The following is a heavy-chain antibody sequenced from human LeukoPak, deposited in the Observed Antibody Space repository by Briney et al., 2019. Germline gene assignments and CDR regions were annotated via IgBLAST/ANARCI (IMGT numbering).Heavy chain of an antibody. D-gene: IGHD1-1*01. CDR3: ARGLMGPTGVGS. CDR1: GGSFSGYY. V-gene: IGHV4-34*01. CDR2: INHSGST. Sequence: PSETLSLTCAVYGGSFSGYYWSCIRQPPGKGLEWIGEINHSGSTNYNPSLKSRVTISVDTSKNQFSLKLSSVTAADTAVYYCARGLMGPTGVGSWGQGTLLTVSS. J-gene: IGHJ5*02.